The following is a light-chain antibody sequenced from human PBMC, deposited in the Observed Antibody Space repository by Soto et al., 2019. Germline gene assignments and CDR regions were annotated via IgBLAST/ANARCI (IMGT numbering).Light chain of an antibody. Sequence: QSALTQPASVSGSPGQSITISCTGTSSDVGSYNLVSWYQQHPGKAPKVVIYESSQRPSGISHRVSGSRSGNTASLTISGLQPEDEAHYYCCSYAGSHTWVFVGGTQLTVL. V-gene: IGLV2-23*01. J-gene: IGLJ3*02. CDR3: CSYAGSHTWV. CDR2: ESS. CDR1: SSDVGSYNL.